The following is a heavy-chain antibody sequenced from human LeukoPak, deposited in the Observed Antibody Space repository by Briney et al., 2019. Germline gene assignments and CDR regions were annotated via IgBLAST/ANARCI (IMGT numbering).Heavy chain of an antibody. J-gene: IGHJ4*02. Sequence: GGSLSLSCVASGLLSTYTSWVRPAPGKGLEWVSVIYSVDSTYYADSVRGRFTISRYISNNTVYLQMNSLRPEDTAVYYCARDLWDGTGYWGQGTLVTVAS. D-gene: IGHD3-3*01. CDR1: GLLSTY. CDR3: ARDLWDGTGY. V-gene: IGHV3-66*02. CDR2: IYSVDST.